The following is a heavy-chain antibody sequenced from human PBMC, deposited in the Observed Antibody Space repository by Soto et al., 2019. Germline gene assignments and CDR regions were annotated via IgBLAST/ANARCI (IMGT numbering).Heavy chain of an antibody. CDR3: ARVPKLRFLEWLTLGYYGMDV. D-gene: IGHD3-3*01. J-gene: IGHJ6*02. Sequence: PSETLSLTCTVSGGSISSSSYYWGWIRQPPGKGLEWIGSIYYSGSTYYNPSLKSRVTISVDTSKNQFSLKLSSVTAADTAVYYCARVPKLRFLEWLTLGYYGMDVWGQGTTVTVSS. V-gene: IGHV4-39*01. CDR1: GGSISSSSYY. CDR2: IYYSGST.